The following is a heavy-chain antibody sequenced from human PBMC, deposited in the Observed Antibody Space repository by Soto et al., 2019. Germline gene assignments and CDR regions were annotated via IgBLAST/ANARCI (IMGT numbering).Heavy chain of an antibody. CDR2: IYYSGST. J-gene: IGHJ4*02. Sequence: QVQLQESGPGLVKPSETLSLTCTVSGGSISSYYWCWIRQPPGKGLERIGYIYYSGSTNYNPSLKSRVTLSVDTSKNQFSLKLSSVTAADTAVYYCARDGVAGTLFDYWGQGTLVTVSS. D-gene: IGHD6-19*01. CDR3: ARDGVAGTLFDY. CDR1: GGSISSYY. V-gene: IGHV4-59*01.